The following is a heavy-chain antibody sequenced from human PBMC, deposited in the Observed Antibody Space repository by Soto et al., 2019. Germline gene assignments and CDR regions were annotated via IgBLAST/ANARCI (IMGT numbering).Heavy chain of an antibody. V-gene: IGHV4-39*01. CDR3: ARQRTTVVTQAYFDH. Sequence: XTLSLPCIVSGXSVSSSSYYWGWIRQPPGKGLEWIGIIYYSGRTYYNPSFKSRFTISIDTSKNQFSLKLSSVTATDTAVYYCARQRTTVVTQAYFDHWGQGALVTVSS. CDR2: IYYSGRT. J-gene: IGHJ4*02. CDR1: GXSVSSSSYY. D-gene: IGHD2-21*02.